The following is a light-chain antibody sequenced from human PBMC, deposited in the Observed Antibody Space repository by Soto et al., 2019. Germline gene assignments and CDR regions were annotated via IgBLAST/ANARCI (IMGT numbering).Light chain of an antibody. Sequence: EIVLTQSAGTLSVSPGETATLSCRARQSISSTYLAWYQKKPGQAPGLLLYGAFNRATGIPDRFSGSGSGTDFTLTISRLEPEDYAFYYCQQYGSSSFAFGPGTKVEI. CDR2: GAF. CDR3: QQYGSSSFA. J-gene: IGKJ3*01. V-gene: IGKV3-20*01. CDR1: QSISSTY.